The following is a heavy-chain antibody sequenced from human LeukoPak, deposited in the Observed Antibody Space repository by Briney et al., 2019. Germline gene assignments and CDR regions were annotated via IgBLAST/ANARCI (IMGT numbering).Heavy chain of an antibody. Sequence: SETLSLTCTVSGGSISSYYWSWIRQPPEKGLEWIGYIYYSGSTNYNPSLKSRVTLSLDTSKNQFSLKLSSVTAADTAVYYCASSYCSGGRCYFEFWGQGTLVTVSS. CDR3: ASSYCSGGRCYFEF. J-gene: IGHJ4*02. D-gene: IGHD2-15*01. CDR1: GGSISSYY. CDR2: IYYSGST. V-gene: IGHV4-59*01.